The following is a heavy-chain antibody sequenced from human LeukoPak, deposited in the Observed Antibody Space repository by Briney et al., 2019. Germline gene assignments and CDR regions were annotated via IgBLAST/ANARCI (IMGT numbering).Heavy chain of an antibody. Sequence: LRLSCAASGFTFSNYEMNWVRQAPGKGLDWIGSIYYSGSTYYNPSLKSRVTISVDTSKNQFSLKLSSVTAADTAVYYCATLDLWGQGTLVTVSS. CDR3: ATLDL. V-gene: IGHV4-59*05. CDR1: GFTFSNYE. CDR2: IYYSGST. J-gene: IGHJ4*02. D-gene: IGHD3-9*01.